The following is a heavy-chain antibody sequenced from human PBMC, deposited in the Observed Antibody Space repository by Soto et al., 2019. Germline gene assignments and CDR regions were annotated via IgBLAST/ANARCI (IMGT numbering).Heavy chain of an antibody. CDR3: ARPLRYRSGGSCYYYYYGMDV. J-gene: IGHJ6*02. CDR2: IYPGDSDT. CDR1: GYSFTSYW. D-gene: IGHD2-15*01. Sequence: GESLKISCKGSGYSFTSYWIGWVRQMPGKGLEWMGIIYPGDSDTRYSPSFQGQVTISADKSISTAYLQWSSLKASDTAMYYCARPLRYRSGGSCYYYYYGMDVWGQGTTVTVSS. V-gene: IGHV5-51*01.